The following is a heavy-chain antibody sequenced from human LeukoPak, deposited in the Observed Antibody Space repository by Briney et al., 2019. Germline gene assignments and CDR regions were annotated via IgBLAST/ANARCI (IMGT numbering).Heavy chain of an antibody. D-gene: IGHD6-6*01. CDR2: IRSKAYGGTT. Sequence: GGSLRLSCTASGFTFGDYAMSWFRQAPGKGLEWVGFIRSKAYGGTTEYAASVEGRFTISRDDSKSIAYLQMNSLKTEDTAVYYCTRGIAARPSAFDYWGQGTLVTVSS. V-gene: IGHV3-49*03. CDR3: TRGIAARPSAFDY. J-gene: IGHJ4*02. CDR1: GFTFGDYA.